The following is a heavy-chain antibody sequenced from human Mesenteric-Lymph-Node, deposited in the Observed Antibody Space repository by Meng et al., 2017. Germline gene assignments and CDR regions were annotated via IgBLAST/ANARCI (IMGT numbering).Heavy chain of an antibody. CDR2: IHYSGIT. CDR1: GGSVTNENYY. CDR3: ARGGTSGRLVSWFDP. J-gene: IGHJ5*02. V-gene: IGHV4-61*01. Sequence: SETLSLTCTVPGGSVTNENYYWSWIRKPPGKGLEFIGYIHYSGITYYSPSLESRLTISVDTSRNQFSLTLKSFTAADTAVYYCARGGTSGRLVSWFDPWGQGTQVTVSS. D-gene: IGHD6-6*01.